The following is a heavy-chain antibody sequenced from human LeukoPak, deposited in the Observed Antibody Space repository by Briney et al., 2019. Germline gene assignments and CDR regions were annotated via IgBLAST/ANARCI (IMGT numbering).Heavy chain of an antibody. CDR3: AKSMTLQWRGFFDL. CDR2: ISDSGANT. CDR1: GFTFSTYA. V-gene: IGHV3-23*01. Sequence: GGSLRLSCAASGFTFSTYAMSWVRQAPGKGLEWVSTISDSGANTYYADPVRGRFTISRDNSKNTLYLQKSSLRADDTAIYYCAKSMTLQWRGFFDLWGRGTHVTVSS. J-gene: IGHJ2*01. D-gene: IGHD6-19*01.